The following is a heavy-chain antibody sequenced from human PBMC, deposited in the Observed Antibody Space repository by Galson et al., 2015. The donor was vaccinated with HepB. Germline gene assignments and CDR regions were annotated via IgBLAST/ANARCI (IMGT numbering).Heavy chain of an antibody. CDR3: ATGGYGDYVGSLYGMDV. D-gene: IGHD4-17*01. Sequence: SVKVSCKVSGYTLTELSMHWVRQAPGKGLEWMGGFDPEDGETIYAQKFQGRVTMTEDTSTDTAYMELSSLRSEDTAVYYCATGGYGDYVGSLYGMDVWGQGTTVTASS. V-gene: IGHV1-24*01. J-gene: IGHJ6*02. CDR1: GYTLTELS. CDR2: FDPEDGET.